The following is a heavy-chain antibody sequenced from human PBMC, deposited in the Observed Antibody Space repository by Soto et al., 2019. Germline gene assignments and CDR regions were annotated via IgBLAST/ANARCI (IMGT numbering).Heavy chain of an antibody. CDR2: IWSDGNNK. V-gene: IGHV3-33*01. CDR1: GFTFNTYG. D-gene: IGHD5-12*01. J-gene: IGHJ4*02. CDR3: VRLTIGYNGFYYLDY. Sequence: PGGSLRLSCAASGFTFNTYGFHWVRQAPGKGLEWLSVIWSDGNNKYYADSVKGRFTISRDDSENSLYLQMNSLKTEDTAVYYCVRLTIGYNGFYYLDYWGQGTLVTVSS.